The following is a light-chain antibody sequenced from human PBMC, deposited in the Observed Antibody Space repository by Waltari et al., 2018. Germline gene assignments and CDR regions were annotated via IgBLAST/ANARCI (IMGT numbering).Light chain of an antibody. CDR3: ASWDDRLDAYV. J-gene: IGLJ1*01. Sequence: QSVLTQPPSASGTPGQWVLISCSGSSSNVGGNVVPWYHQLPGTAPKLLIFNDVDRPSGVPDRFSGSRSATSASLAISGLQSDDESTYYCASWDDRLDAYVFGTGTRVTVL. V-gene: IGLV1-44*01. CDR2: NDV. CDR1: SSNVGGNV.